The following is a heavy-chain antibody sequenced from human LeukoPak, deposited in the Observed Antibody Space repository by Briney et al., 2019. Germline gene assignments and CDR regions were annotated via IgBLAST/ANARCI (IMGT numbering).Heavy chain of an antibody. CDR2: IYPSGST. Sequence: SETLSLTCTVSGGSISSYYWSWIRQPAGKGLERIGRIYPSGSTDYNPSLKSRVTMSVDTSKNQFSLKLSSVTAADTAVYYCAREGGSYNCFDPWGQGTLVTVSS. J-gene: IGHJ5*02. V-gene: IGHV4-4*07. CDR1: GGSISSYY. CDR3: AREGGSYNCFDP. D-gene: IGHD1-26*01.